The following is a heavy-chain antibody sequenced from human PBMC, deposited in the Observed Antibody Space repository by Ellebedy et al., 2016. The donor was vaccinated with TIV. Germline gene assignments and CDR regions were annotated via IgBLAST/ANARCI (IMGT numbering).Heavy chain of an antibody. J-gene: IGHJ4*02. D-gene: IGHD1-26*01. Sequence: GESLKISCVASGFTFSGYAMSWVRQAPGKGLEWVSSIGGSGTTTYYADSVKGRFTISRDNSKNTLYLQMNSLRADDTAVYYCTKGPAGGIPPDYWGQGTLVTVSS. CDR3: TKGPAGGIPPDY. CDR2: IGGSGTTT. V-gene: IGHV3-23*01. CDR1: GFTFSGYA.